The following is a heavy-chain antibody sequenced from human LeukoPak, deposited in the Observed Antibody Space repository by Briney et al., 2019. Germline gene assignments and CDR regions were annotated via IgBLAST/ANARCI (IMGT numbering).Heavy chain of an antibody. CDR2: ISHDGSNN. Sequence: GGSLRLSCAASGFTFSNYGMHWVRQAPGKGLEWVVVISHDGSNNNYADSVKGRFTISRDNSKNTLYLQMNSLRAEDTAMYYCARGYCSGGSCSKFDYWGQGTLVTVSS. CDR1: GFTFSNYG. J-gene: IGHJ4*02. CDR3: ARGYCSGGSCSKFDY. V-gene: IGHV3-33*05. D-gene: IGHD2-15*01.